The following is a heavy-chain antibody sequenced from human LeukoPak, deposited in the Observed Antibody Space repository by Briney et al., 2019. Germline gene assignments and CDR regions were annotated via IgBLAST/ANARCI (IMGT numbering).Heavy chain of an antibody. D-gene: IGHD2-15*01. CDR3: ARGLRLLPPRFDI. V-gene: IGHV4-34*01. CDR1: GGSFSGYY. J-gene: IGHJ3*02. Sequence: SETLSLTCAVYGGSFSGYYWSWIRQPPGKGLEWIGEINHSGSTNNNPSLKSQVTISVDTSKNQFSLQLSSVTAADTAVYYCARGLRLLPPRFDIWGQGTMVTVSS. CDR2: INHSGST.